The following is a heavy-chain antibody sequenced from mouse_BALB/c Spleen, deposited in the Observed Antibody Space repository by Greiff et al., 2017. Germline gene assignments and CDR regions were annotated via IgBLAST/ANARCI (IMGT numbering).Heavy chain of an antibody. D-gene: IGHD2-3*01. CDR2: ISYSGST. J-gene: IGHJ2*01. CDR3: ARVYDGYYHFDY. CDR1: GYSITSDYA. Sequence: EVQRVESGPGLVKPSQSLSLTCTVTGYSITSDYAWNWIRQFPGNKLEWMGYISYSGSTSYNPSLKSRISITRDTSKNQFFLQLNSVTTEDTATYYCARVYDGYYHFDYWGQGTTLTVSS. V-gene: IGHV3-2*02.